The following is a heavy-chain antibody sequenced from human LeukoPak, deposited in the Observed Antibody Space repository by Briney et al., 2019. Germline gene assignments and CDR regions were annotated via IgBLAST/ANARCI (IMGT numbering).Heavy chain of an antibody. CDR3: ARRHGRCSDGSCYYPDY. J-gene: IGHJ4*02. CDR1: GYTFTSYD. D-gene: IGHD2-15*01. Sequence: ASVKVSCKASGYTFTSYDINWVRQATGQGLEWMGWMNPNSGNTGYAQKFQGRVTMTRNSSITTAYMELSSLRSEDTAVYYCARRHGRCSDGSCYYPDYWGQGTLVTVSS. V-gene: IGHV1-8*01. CDR2: MNPNSGNT.